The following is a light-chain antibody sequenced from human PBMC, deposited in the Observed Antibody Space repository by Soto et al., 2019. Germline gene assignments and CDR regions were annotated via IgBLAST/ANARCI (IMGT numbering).Light chain of an antibody. CDR3: QQYNNWLMLS. J-gene: IGKJ4*01. CDR1: QSVSSN. CDR2: GAS. V-gene: IGKV3-15*01. Sequence: EIVMTESPAILSLSPGERATLSCRASQSVSSNLAWYQQKPGQTPRLLIYGASTRATGIPARFSGSGYGTEFNLTISSLQPEDFAIYYCQQYNNWLMLSFGGGTKV.